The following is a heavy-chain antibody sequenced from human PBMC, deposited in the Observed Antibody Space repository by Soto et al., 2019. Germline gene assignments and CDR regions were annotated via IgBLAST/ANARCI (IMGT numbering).Heavy chain of an antibody. V-gene: IGHV3-30*18. CDR2: ISYDGTIR. J-gene: IGHJ6*02. Sequence: VQLVESEGGVVQPGRSLTLSCAASGDSGFSFSSYGFHWVRQAPGKGLEWVAVISYDGTIRHFAESVKGRFTVSRDNAMLTVDLQMNSLRPEDTAVYYCAKDRMVTSNFYGMDVWGQGTTVTVSS. CDR3: AKDRMVTSNFYGMDV. CDR1: GDSGFSFSSYG. D-gene: IGHD2-8*01.